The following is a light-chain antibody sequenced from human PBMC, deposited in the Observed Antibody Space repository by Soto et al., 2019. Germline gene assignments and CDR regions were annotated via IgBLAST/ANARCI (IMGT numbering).Light chain of an antibody. CDR2: GAS. V-gene: IGKV1-39*01. J-gene: IGKJ2*01. Sequence: IQMTQSPSSLSASVGDRVTVTCRASQSINIYLNWYQQKPGKAPTLLIYGASNLQSGVPSRFSGGGSRTDFTLTISSLQAADFATYYCQQSYRSPYTFGQGTRLEIK. CDR3: QQSYRSPYT. CDR1: QSINIY.